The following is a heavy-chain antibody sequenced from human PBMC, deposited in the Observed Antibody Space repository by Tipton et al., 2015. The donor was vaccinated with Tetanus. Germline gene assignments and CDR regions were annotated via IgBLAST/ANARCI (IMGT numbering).Heavy chain of an antibody. CDR1: GASVSRSNYH. CDR2: ISYSGST. V-gene: IGHV4-39*01. D-gene: IGHD5-18*01. J-gene: IGHJ6*02. Sequence: GASVSRSNYHWGWIRQPPGKGLEWIGSISYSGSTYHNPSLKSRVAISVDTSKNQFSLKLSSVTAADTAIYYCARHAHGYGALLAGERFYYYGMDVWGQGTTVTVSS. CDR3: ARHAHGYGALLAGERFYYYGMDV.